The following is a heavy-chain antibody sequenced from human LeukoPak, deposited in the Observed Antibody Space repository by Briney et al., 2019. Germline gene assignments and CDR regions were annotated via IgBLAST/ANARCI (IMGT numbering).Heavy chain of an antibody. CDR3: SNTIFGVVMGAFDI. V-gene: IGHV3-23*01. Sequence: GGSLRLSCAASGFTFSSYAMSWVRQAPGKGLEWVSAISGSGGSTYYADSVKGRFTISRYNSKNTLYLQMNSLRAEDTAVYYCSNTIFGVVMGAFDIWGQGTMVTVSS. CDR2: ISGSGGST. CDR1: GFTFSSYA. J-gene: IGHJ3*02. D-gene: IGHD3-3*01.